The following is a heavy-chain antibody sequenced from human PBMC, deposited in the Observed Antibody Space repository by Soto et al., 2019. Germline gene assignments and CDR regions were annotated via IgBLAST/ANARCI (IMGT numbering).Heavy chain of an antibody. D-gene: IGHD2-15*01. CDR3: ARGLGYCNVGSCSGAFDM. CDR1: GLSFSSDS. CDR2: ISGSSSYI. Sequence: EVQLVESGEGLVKPGGSLRLSCTASGLSFSSDSMNWVRQAPGKGLEWVSSISGSSSYIYYADSVKGRFTISRDNAKNSVYLQMNSLRAEDTAVYYCARGLGYCNVGSCSGAFDMWGQGTMVTVSS. V-gene: IGHV3-21*01. J-gene: IGHJ3*02.